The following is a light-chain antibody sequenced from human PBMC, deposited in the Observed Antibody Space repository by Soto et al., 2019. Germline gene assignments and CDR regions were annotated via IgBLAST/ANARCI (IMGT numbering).Light chain of an antibody. J-gene: IGKJ3*01. CDR2: AES. Sequence: IVLTQSPGTLSLSPGERATLSCGASQSVTNNFLAWYQQKPGQAPRLLIYAESSRATGVPDRFSGSGSGTDFTLTISRLEPGDFAVYYCQQYGTPLFTFGPGTKVDIK. CDR3: QQYGTPLFT. V-gene: IGKV3-20*01. CDR1: QSVTNNF.